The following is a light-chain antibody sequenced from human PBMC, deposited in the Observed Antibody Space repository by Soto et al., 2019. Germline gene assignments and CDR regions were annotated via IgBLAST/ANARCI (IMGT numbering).Light chain of an antibody. J-gene: IGKJ4*01. V-gene: IGKV1-9*01. CDR3: QQLSRYPLT. Sequence: DIQLTQSPSFLSASVGDTFTITFRSSQALSNYLAWYQQKPGKAPDLLIYSASTLQSGVPSRFSGSGSETEFNLTIRALQPEDFATYYCQQLSRYPLTFGGGTKVDI. CDR1: QALSNY. CDR2: SAS.